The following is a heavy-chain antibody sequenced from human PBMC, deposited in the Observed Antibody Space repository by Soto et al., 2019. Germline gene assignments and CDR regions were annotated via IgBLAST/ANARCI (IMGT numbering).Heavy chain of an antibody. V-gene: IGHV3-23*01. J-gene: IGHJ4*02. D-gene: IGHD2-2*01. CDR1: GFTFSSSA. Sequence: GGSLRLSCAASGFTFSSSAMSWVRQAPGKGLEWVSAISGSGGSTYYADSVKARFTISRDNSKNTLYLQMNSLRAEDTAVYYCAPYPSTTSNDGWGYWGQGTLVTVSS. CDR3: APYPSTTSNDGWGY. CDR2: ISGSGGST.